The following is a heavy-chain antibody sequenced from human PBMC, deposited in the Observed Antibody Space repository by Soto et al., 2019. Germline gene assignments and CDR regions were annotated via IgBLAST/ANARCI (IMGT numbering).Heavy chain of an antibody. V-gene: IGHV1-18*01. CDR3: TREGSAPYYYYGMDA. CDR2: INTHNGNT. J-gene: IGHJ6*02. CDR1: GYTFTTYG. D-gene: IGHD3-10*01. Sequence: QVQLEQSAPEVKKPGASVKVSCKASGYTFTTYGISWVRQAPRQGLEWMGWINTHNGNTNYAQNFQGRVIMTADTSTSTAYMELRSLRSDDTAVYYCTREGSAPYYYYGMDAWGQGTTVTVSS.